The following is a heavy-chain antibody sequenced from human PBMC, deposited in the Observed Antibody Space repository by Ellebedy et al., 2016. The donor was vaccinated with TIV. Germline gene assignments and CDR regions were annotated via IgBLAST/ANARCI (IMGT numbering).Heavy chain of an antibody. Sequence: MPSETLSLTCAISGDSVSSNSATWNWIRQSPSRGLEWLGRTYYRSKWLNDYAESVKGRIIINPDTSKNQFSLQLNSVTPEDTAVYYCARDPPGDFTVFDYWGQGTLVTVSS. J-gene: IGHJ4*02. V-gene: IGHV6-1*01. CDR3: ARDPPGDFTVFDY. CDR2: TYYRSKWLN. D-gene: IGHD2-8*02. CDR1: GDSVSSNSAT.